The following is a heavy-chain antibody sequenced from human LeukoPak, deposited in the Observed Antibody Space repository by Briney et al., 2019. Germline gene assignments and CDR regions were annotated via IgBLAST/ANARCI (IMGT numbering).Heavy chain of an antibody. J-gene: IGHJ4*02. CDR3: ARIDHLDYSNFFDC. V-gene: IGHV1-18*01. D-gene: IGHD4-11*01. CDR2: ISAYNGNT. CDR1: GYTFTSYG. Sequence: ASVKVSCKASGYTFTSYGISWVRQAPGQGLEWMGWISAYNGNTNYAQKLQGRVTMTTDTSTSTAYMELRSLRSDDTAVYYCARIDHLDYSNFFDCWGQGTLVTVSS.